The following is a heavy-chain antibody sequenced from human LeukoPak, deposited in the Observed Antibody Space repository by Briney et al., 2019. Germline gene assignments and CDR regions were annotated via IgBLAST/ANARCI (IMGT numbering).Heavy chain of an antibody. D-gene: IGHD2-2*02. J-gene: IGHJ3*02. CDR2: IYYSGST. CDR1: GGSISSYY. Sequence: SETLSLTCTVSGGSISSYYWSWIRQPPGKGLEWIGYIYYSGSTNYNPSLKSRVTISVDTSKNQFSLKLSSVTAADTAVYYCARRYCSSTSCYNADDDAFDIRGQGTMVTVSS. V-gene: IGHV4-59*01. CDR3: ARRYCSSTSCYNADDDAFDI.